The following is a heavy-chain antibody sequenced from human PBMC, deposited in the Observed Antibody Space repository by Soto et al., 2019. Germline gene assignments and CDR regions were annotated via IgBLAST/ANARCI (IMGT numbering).Heavy chain of an antibody. CDR1: GGSFSGYY. J-gene: IGHJ5*02. CDR2: INHSGST. CDR3: ARDRPGIAAAGTVWFDP. Sequence: PSETLSLTCAVYGGSFSGYYWSWIRQPPGKGLELIGEINHSGSTNYNPSLKSRVTISVDTSKNQFSLKLSSVTAADTAVYYCARDRPGIAAAGTVWFDPWGQGTLVTVSS. V-gene: IGHV4-34*01. D-gene: IGHD6-13*01.